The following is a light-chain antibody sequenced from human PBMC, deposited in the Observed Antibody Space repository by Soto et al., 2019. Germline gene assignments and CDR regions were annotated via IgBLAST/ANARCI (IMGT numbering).Light chain of an antibody. CDR3: QQYGSSPFT. CDR2: GAS. V-gene: IGKV3-20*01. Sequence: ENVLTQSPGTLSLSPGESATLSCRASQTLSNNFLVWYQHKPGQAPRLLIYGASIRATVIPDRFSGSGSGTDFTLTISRLEPEDFALYYCQQYGSSPFTFGPGTRVDVK. CDR1: QTLSNNF. J-gene: IGKJ3*01.